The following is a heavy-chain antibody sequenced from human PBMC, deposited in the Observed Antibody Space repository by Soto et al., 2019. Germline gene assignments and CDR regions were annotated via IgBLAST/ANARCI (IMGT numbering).Heavy chain of an antibody. CDR2: IYYSGST. CDR3: ARQEDDSSIWFDP. V-gene: IGHV4-39*01. J-gene: IGHJ5*01. CDR1: GGSISSSSYY. D-gene: IGHD3-3*01. Sequence: NPSETLSLTCTVSGGSISSSSYYWGWIRQPPGKGLEWIGSIYYSGSTYYNPSLKSRVTISVDTSKNQFSLKLSSVTAADTAVYYCARQEDDSSIWFDPWGQGTTVTVSS.